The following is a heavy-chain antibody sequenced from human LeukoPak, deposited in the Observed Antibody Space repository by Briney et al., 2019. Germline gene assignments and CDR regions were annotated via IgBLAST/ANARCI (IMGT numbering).Heavy chain of an antibody. Sequence: WVRQAPGKGLEWIGYIYHSGSTYYNPSLKSRVTISVDRSKNQFSLKLSSVTAADTAVYYCARGEAINWNYNWYFDLWGRGTLVTVSS. CDR2: IYHSGST. J-gene: IGHJ2*01. CDR3: ARGEAINWNYNWYFDL. D-gene: IGHD1-7*01. V-gene: IGHV4-30-2*01.